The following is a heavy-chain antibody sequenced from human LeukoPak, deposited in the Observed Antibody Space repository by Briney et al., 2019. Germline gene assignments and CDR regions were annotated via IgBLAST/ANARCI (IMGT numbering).Heavy chain of an antibody. CDR2: ISGSGGST. Sequence: GGSLRLSCAASGFTFSSYAMSWVRQAPGKGLEWVSAISGSGGSTYYADSVKGRFTISRDNSKNTLYLQMNSLRAEDTDVYYCAKGRYGLRAAFDYWGQGTLVTVSS. D-gene: IGHD5-12*01. J-gene: IGHJ4*02. V-gene: IGHV3-23*01. CDR1: GFTFSSYA. CDR3: AKGRYGLRAAFDY.